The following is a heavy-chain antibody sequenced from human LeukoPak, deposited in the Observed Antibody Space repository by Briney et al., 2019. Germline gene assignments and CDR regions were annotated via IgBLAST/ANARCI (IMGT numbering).Heavy chain of an antibody. CDR1: DGSVSGGNYY. J-gene: IGHJ4*02. V-gene: IGHV4-61*01. CDR2: IHYSGST. Sequence: SETLSLTCIVSDGSVSGGNYYWSWIRQPPGKGLEWIGYIHYSGSTTYNPSLKSRVTISIDTSKNQFSLKLSSVTAADRAVYYCARLAPYSSSWYIDYWGQGTLVTVSS. D-gene: IGHD6-13*01. CDR3: ARLAPYSSSWYIDY.